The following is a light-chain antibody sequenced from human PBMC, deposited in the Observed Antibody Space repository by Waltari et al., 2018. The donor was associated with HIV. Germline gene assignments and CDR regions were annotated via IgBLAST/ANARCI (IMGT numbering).Light chain of an antibody. V-gene: IGLV2-23*02. CDR1: SSDVGGYNY. Sequence: QSALTQPASVSGSPGQSITISCTGTSSDVGGYNYVSWYQQHPGKAPKLMFYDVTKRPSGVSNRCSGSKSGNTASLTISGLQAEDEADYYCCSYAGSGTWVFGGGTKLTVL. J-gene: IGLJ3*02. CDR3: CSYAGSGTWV. CDR2: DVT.